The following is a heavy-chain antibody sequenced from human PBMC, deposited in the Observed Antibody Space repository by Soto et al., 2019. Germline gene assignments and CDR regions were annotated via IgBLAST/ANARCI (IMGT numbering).Heavy chain of an antibody. CDR3: ARLSSENYYVRFEY. CDR2: VYHRGNT. CDR1: GGSITTATDY. J-gene: IGHJ4*02. V-gene: IGHV4-39*01. Sequence: PSETLSLTCTVSGGSITTATDYWGWIRQAPGRGLEWIANVYHRGNTYYNPSLQSRVTISVDTSKNQFSLKVTSVPSADTAVYYCARLSSENYYVRFEYWRKGTRVTVCS. D-gene: IGHD1-26*01.